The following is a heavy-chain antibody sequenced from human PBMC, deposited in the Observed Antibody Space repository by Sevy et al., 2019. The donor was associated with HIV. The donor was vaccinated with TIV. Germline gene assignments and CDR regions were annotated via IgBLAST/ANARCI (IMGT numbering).Heavy chain of an antibody. D-gene: IGHD5-12*01. CDR1: GYTFTNYY. CDR2: INPSDVST. V-gene: IGHV1-46*03. J-gene: IGHJ4*02. CDR3: GRTSTRGGFDH. Sequence: ASVKVSCKASGYTFTNYYMHWVRQAPGQGLEWMGIINPSDVSTVYVQKFQGRVTMTRDTSTSTVYMELSSLRSDDTAVYYCGRTSTRGGFDHRGQGALVTVSS.